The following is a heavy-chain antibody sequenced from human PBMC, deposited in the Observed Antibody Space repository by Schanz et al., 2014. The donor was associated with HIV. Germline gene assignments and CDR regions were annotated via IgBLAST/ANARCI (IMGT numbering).Heavy chain of an antibody. Sequence: VQLVESGGGVVQPGRSLRLSCAASGFTFSSYGMHWVRQAPGKGLEWVAVIWHDGSSKYYADSVKGRFTISRDNSKNTLYLQMNSLRAEDTAVYYCARDSQLFCSSTSCLFDCWGQGTLVTVSS. CDR1: GFTFSSYG. D-gene: IGHD2-2*01. CDR2: IWHDGSSK. CDR3: ARDSQLFCSSTSCLFDC. J-gene: IGHJ4*02. V-gene: IGHV3-33*01.